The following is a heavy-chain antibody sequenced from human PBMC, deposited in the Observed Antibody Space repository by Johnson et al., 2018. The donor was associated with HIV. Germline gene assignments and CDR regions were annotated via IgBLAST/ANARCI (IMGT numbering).Heavy chain of an antibody. V-gene: IGHV3-30-3*01. CDR2: ISYDGSNK. D-gene: IGHD2-21*01. CDR3: AKVGRIVVAIGNDAFDI. Sequence: QVQLVESGGGLVKPGGSLRLSCAASGFTFSSYAMHWVRQAPGKGLEWVAVISYDGSNKYYADSVKDRFTISRDNSRNTLYLQMNTLRTEDTALYYCAKVGRIVVAIGNDAFDIWGQGTMVTVSS. J-gene: IGHJ3*02. CDR1: GFTFSSYA.